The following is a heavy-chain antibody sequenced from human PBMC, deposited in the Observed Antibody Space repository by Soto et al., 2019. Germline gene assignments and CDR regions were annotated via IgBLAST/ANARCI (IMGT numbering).Heavy chain of an antibody. CDR2: IYHSGST. CDR3: ARGGSGELGMAWFDP. J-gene: IGHJ5*02. V-gene: IGHV4-30-2*01. Sequence: PSETLSLTCAVSGGSISSGGYSWSWIRQPPGKGLEWIGYIYHSGSTYYNPSLKSRVTISVDRSKNQFSLKLSSVTAADTAVYYCARGGSGELGMAWFDPWGQGTLVTVS. D-gene: IGHD7-27*01. CDR1: GGSISSGGYS.